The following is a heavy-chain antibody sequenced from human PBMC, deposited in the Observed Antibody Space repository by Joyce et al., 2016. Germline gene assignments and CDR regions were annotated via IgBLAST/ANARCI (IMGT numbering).Heavy chain of an antibody. CDR1: GGSFSGYY. J-gene: IGHJ4*02. Sequence: QVQLQQWGAGLLKPSETLSLTCAVYGGSFSGYYWSWIRQPPGKGLEWIGEINHSGRTNYNPSLESRVTISVDTSKNQFSLMLSSVTAADTAVYYCARGLSAFDYSNYAGYDYWGQGTLVTVSS. CDR2: INHSGRT. V-gene: IGHV4-34*01. D-gene: IGHD4-11*01. CDR3: ARGLSAFDYSNYAGYDY.